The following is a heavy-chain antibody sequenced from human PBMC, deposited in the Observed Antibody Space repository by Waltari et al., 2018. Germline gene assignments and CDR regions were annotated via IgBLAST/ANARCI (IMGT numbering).Heavy chain of an antibody. Sequence: QGQLVESGGDVVLAGRSLKITGEASEFTFRTYAMHLVRQAPGKGLEWVAVISYNGRNIYYLDSVKGRFAVSRDNSKKMLYLQMNGLRTDDTAVYYCARDYCDRTNCHGMDVWGQGTTVTV. CDR3: ARDYCDRTNCHGMDV. D-gene: IGHD3-22*01. CDR1: EFTFRTYA. J-gene: IGHJ6*02. V-gene: IGHV3-30*09. CDR2: ISYNGRNI.